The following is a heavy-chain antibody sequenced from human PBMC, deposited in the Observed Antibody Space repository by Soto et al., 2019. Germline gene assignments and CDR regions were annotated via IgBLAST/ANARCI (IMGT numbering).Heavy chain of an antibody. D-gene: IGHD6-19*01. CDR2: VSHDGKSG. V-gene: IGHV3-30*14. CDR3: ARLDKFNGGWS. Sequence: QVHLVESGGGVVQPGRSLRLSCAASGFTFSSYAMHWVRRAPGKGLEWVAAVSHDGKSGFYADSVSGRFTVSRDNSNNLVYLQMGSLRPEDTALFYCARLDKFNGGWSWGQGTAVSVSS. CDR1: GFTFSSYA. J-gene: IGHJ4*02.